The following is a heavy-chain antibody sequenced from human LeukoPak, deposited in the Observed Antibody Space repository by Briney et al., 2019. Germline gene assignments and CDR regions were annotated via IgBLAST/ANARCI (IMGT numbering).Heavy chain of an antibody. V-gene: IGHV4-39*02. CDR2: IYYSGST. CDR3: ARDFFHSSDSRPFDY. Sequence: SETLSLTCTVSGGSISSSNYYWGWIRQPPGKGLEWIGSIYYSGSTYYNPSLKSRLTISVDTSKNQFSLKLNSVTPEDTAVYYCARDFFHSSDSRPFDYWGQGTLVTVSS. D-gene: IGHD3-22*01. CDR1: GGSISSSNYY. J-gene: IGHJ4*02.